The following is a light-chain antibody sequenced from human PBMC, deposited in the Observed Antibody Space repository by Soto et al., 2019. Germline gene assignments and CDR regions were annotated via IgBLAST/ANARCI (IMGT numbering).Light chain of an antibody. J-gene: IGKJ4*01. CDR3: QQSYSTPLT. CDR1: QSIGGF. V-gene: IGKV1-39*01. Sequence: DIQMTQSPSSLSVSVGDRVTITCRASQSIGGFLSWYQQKLGKAPKLLIYAASSLQSGVPSRFSGSGSGTDFTLTISSLQPEDFATYYCQQSYSTPLTFGGGTKVEI. CDR2: AAS.